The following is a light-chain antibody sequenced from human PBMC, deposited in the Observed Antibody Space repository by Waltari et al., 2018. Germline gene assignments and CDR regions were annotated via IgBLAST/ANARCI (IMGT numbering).Light chain of an antibody. CDR3: QQANSFPPT. J-gene: IGKJ2*01. V-gene: IGKV1-12*01. CDR1: RGSSNW. Sequence: DIQMTQSPTSVSASVGDRVTITCRASRGSSNWLAWYQQKSGQAPKLLIDAASNLQSGVPSRFSGSGAATDFTLTINSLQPEDFATYYCQQANSFPPTFGQGTKVEIK. CDR2: AAS.